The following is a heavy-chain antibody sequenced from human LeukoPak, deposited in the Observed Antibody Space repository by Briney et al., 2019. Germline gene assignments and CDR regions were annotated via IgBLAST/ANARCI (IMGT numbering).Heavy chain of an antibody. Sequence: ASVKVSCKVSRYTLTELSMHWVRQAPGKGLEWMGGFDPEDGETIYTQKFQGRVTLTEDTSTDTTYMELSSLRSEDTAVYYCATDYYGSGSFVWGPGSLVTVSS. J-gene: IGHJ4*02. CDR3: ATDYYGSGSFV. V-gene: IGHV1-24*01. CDR2: FDPEDGET. D-gene: IGHD3-10*01. CDR1: RYTLTELS.